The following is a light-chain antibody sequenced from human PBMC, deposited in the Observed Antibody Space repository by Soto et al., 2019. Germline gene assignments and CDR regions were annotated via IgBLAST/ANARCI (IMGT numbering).Light chain of an antibody. V-gene: IGLV1-40*01. J-gene: IGLJ1*01. CDR2: GNS. CDR3: QSYDSSLSAYV. Sequence: QSVLAQPPSVSVAPGQKVTSSCTGSSSNIGAGYDLHWYQQLPGTAPKLLLYGNSNRPSGVPDRFSGSKSGTSASLAITGLQAEDEADYYCQSYDSSLSAYVFGTGTKVTVL. CDR1: SSNIGAGYD.